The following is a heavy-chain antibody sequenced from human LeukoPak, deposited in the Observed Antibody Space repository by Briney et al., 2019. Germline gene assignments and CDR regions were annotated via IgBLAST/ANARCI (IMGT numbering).Heavy chain of an antibody. V-gene: IGHV3-7*01. CDR2: VNQDGSAK. J-gene: IGHJ4*02. Sequence: GGSLRLSCAASEFTFSTYWMSWVRQAPGKGLEWVANVNQDGSAKYYVDSVKGRFTISRDNAKNSLYLQMNSLRAEDTAMYYCAREERAYYHDSSGYPDYWGQGALVTVSS. CDR3: AREERAYYHDSSGYPDY. D-gene: IGHD3-22*01. CDR1: EFTFSTYW.